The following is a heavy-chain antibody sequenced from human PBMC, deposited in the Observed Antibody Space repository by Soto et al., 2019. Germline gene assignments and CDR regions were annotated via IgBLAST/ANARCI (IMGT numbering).Heavy chain of an antibody. CDR1: GFTFTSYS. V-gene: IGHV3-21*06. CDR2: ISSTTNYI. J-gene: IGHJ4*02. CDR3: ARESEDLTSNFDY. Sequence: GSLILCCAASGFTFTSYSMSLVLQAPGKGLEWVSSISSTTNYIYYGDSMKGRFTISRDNAKNSLYLEMNSLRAEDTAVYYCARESEDLTSNFDYWGQGTLVTVSS.